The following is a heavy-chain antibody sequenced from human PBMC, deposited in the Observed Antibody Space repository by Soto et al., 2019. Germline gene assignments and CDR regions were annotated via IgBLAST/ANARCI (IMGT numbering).Heavy chain of an antibody. CDR3: ARSYGIYNIYWFDA. CDR1: GGSISSINW. Sequence: SETLSLTCGVSGGSISSINWWSWVRQTPGKGLEWIGDIYHTGTTNYNPSLESRATLSIDKSKNQFFLKMTSVNAADTAVYYCARSYGIYNIYWFDAWGRGTLVTVFS. D-gene: IGHD1-20*01. V-gene: IGHV4-4*02. J-gene: IGHJ5*02. CDR2: IYHTGTT.